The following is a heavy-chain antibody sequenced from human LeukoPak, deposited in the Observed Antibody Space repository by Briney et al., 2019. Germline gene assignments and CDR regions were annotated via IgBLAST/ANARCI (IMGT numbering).Heavy chain of an antibody. J-gene: IGHJ6*03. Sequence: ASVKVSCKASGYTFTIYGISWVRQAPGQGLEWMGWISAYNGNTNYAQKLQGRVTMTTDTSTSTAYMELSSLRSEDTAVYYCARDVDSSTTGGYMDVWGKGTTVTVSS. CDR2: ISAYNGNT. CDR3: ARDVDSSTTGGYMDV. V-gene: IGHV1-18*01. CDR1: GYTFTIYG. D-gene: IGHD2-2*01.